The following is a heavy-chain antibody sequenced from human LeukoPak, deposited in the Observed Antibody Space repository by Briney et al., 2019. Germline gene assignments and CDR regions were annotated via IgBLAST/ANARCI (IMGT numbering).Heavy chain of an antibody. V-gene: IGHV3-9*01. CDR3: ARLYTSGCFDY. Sequence: PGRSLRLSCAASGFTFDDYAMHWVRQAPGKGLEWVSGISWNSGSIGYADSVKGRFTISRDNAKNSLYLQMNSLRGEDTAVYYCARLYTSGCFDYWGQGTLVTVSS. CDR2: ISWNSGSI. D-gene: IGHD6-19*01. J-gene: IGHJ4*02. CDR1: GFTFDDYA.